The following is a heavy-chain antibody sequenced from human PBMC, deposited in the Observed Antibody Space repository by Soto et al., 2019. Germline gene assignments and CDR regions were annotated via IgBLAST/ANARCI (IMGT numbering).Heavy chain of an antibody. CDR1: GFTFSNFW. V-gene: IGHV3-7*01. J-gene: IGHJ4*02. Sequence: PGGSLRLSCAASGFTFSNFWMSWVRQAPGKGLEWVANIKQDGSERYYRDSVEGRFTISRDNAKNAMCLQMDSLGGEDTAVYYCARDRDIVALLGGPHFPYFDYWGQGALVTVSS. CDR2: IKQDGSER. D-gene: IGHD2-15*01. CDR3: ARDRDIVALLGGPHFPYFDY.